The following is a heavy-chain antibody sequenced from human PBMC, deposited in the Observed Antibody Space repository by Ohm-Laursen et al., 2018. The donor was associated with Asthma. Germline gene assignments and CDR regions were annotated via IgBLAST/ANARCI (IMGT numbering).Heavy chain of an antibody. Sequence: ASVKVSCKASGYTFTSYAMNWVRQAPGQGLEWMGWINTNTGNPTYAQGFTGRFVFSLDTSVSTAYLQISSLKAEDTAVYYCARRYCSSTSCYELDYWGQGTLVTVSS. CDR3: ARRYCSSTSCYELDY. CDR2: INTNTGNP. V-gene: IGHV7-4-1*02. J-gene: IGHJ4*02. D-gene: IGHD2-2*01. CDR1: GYTFTSYA.